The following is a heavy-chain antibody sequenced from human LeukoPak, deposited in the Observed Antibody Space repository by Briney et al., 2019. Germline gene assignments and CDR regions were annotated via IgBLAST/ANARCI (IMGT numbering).Heavy chain of an antibody. J-gene: IGHJ4*02. D-gene: IGHD4-11*01. CDR1: GFTFSSYW. V-gene: IGHV3-7*01. CDR2: IKQDGSEK. CDR3: ARENTVTTLSPDY. Sequence: GGSLRLSCAASGFTFSSYWMSWVRQAPGKGLEWVDNIKQDGSEKYYVDSVKGRFTISRDNAKNSLYLQMNSLRAEDTAVYYCARENTVTTLSPDYWGQGTLVTVSS.